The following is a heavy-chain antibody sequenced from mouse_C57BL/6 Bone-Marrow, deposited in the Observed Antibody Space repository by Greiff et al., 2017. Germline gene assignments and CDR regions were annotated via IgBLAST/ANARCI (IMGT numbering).Heavy chain of an antibody. Sequence: EVQLQQSGAELVKPGASVKLSCTASGFNFTDYYIHWVKQRTEQGLEWIGTIDPEDGETNYDPKFQDKATITADTSSNTAYLQLSSLTSEDTAVYYCTRSPIGDGTNYGGQGTTPTVSS. J-gene: IGHJ2*01. CDR1: GFNFTDYY. CDR2: IDPEDGET. V-gene: IGHV14-2*01. D-gene: IGHD2-13*01. CDR3: TRSPIGDGTNY.